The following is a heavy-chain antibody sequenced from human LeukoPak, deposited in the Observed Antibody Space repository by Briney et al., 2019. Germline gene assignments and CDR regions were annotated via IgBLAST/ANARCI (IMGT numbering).Heavy chain of an antibody. Sequence: SETLSLTCTVSGGSVSSGGYYWSWIRQHPGKGLEWIGYIHYTGSTSYNPSLKRRVTISVDTSKSQFSLNLSSVTAADTALYYCARDPATWYFDLWGRGTMVTVSS. CDR2: IHYTGST. J-gene: IGHJ2*01. CDR3: ARDPATWYFDL. CDR1: GGSVSSGGYY. V-gene: IGHV4-31*03.